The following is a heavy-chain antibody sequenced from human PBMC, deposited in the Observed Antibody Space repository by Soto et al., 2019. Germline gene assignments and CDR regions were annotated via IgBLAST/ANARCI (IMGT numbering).Heavy chain of an antibody. CDR2: ISGSVGST. CDR3: AKAGGAAGTVDYFDY. Sequence: TGGSLRLSCAASGFTFSNYAINWVRQSPGKGLEWVSVISGSVGSTYYADSVKGRFTITRDNSKNTLYLQMNGLRAEDTAVYYCAKAGGAAGTVDYFDYWGQGTLVTVSS. V-gene: IGHV3-23*01. J-gene: IGHJ4*02. D-gene: IGHD6-13*01. CDR1: GFTFSNYA.